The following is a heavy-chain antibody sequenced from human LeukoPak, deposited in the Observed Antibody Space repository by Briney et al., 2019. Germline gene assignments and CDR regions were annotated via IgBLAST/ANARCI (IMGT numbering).Heavy chain of an antibody. Sequence: EASVKVSCKTSGFSFTSSSVQWVRQARGQRLEWIGWIVVGSGKTEYAQKFQERVTITRDMSTSTAYMELSSLRSEDTAVHYCAATDLSRTYYYASGTARWGQGTLVTVSS. J-gene: IGHJ4*02. V-gene: IGHV1-58*01. CDR1: GFSFTSSS. CDR3: AATDLSRTYYYASGTAR. D-gene: IGHD3-10*01. CDR2: IVVGSGKT.